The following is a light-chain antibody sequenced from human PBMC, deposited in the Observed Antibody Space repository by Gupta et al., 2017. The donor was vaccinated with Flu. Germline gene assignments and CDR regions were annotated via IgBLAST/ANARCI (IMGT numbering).Light chain of an antibody. CDR1: QSVSSN. CDR2: DAS. J-gene: IGKJ1*01. Sequence: DILLTHSPATLSVSPGERATLSCRASQSVSSNLAWYQQKPGQAPRLLIYDASTRATGIPARFSGSGSGTEFTLTISSLQSEDFAVYYCQQYNNWSRTFGQGTKVEIK. CDR3: QQYNNWSRT. V-gene: IGKV3-15*01.